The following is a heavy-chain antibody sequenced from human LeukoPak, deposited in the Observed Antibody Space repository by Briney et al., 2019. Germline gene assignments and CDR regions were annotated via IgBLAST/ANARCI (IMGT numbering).Heavy chain of an antibody. J-gene: IGHJ5*02. Sequence: GGSLRLSCAASGFAFSSYWMIWVRQAPGKGLEWVANIKEDGSGKYYVDSVKGRFTISRDNAKNSLYLQVNSLRAEDTAVYYCARVGLGVGSGRKASGFDPWGQGTLVTVSS. D-gene: IGHD3-10*01. CDR1: GFAFSSYW. CDR3: ARVGLGVGSGRKASGFDP. V-gene: IGHV3-7*01. CDR2: IKEDGSGK.